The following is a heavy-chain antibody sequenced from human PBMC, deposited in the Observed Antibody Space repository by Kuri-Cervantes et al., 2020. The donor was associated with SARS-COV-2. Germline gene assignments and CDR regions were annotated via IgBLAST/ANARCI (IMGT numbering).Heavy chain of an antibody. CDR1: GGSFSSHY. Sequence: SETLSLTCAVYGGSFSSHYWSCSRQPPGKGLEWIGEINHSGSTNYNPSLKSRVTISVETSKNQFSLKLGSVTAADTAVYYCSRTGGFLDVWGKGTTVTVSS. D-gene: IGHD4-23*01. CDR2: INHSGST. V-gene: IGHV4-34*01. CDR3: SRTGGFLDV. J-gene: IGHJ6*04.